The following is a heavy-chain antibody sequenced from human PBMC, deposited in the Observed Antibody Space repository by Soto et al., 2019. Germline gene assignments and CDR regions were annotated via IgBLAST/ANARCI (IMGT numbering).Heavy chain of an antibody. V-gene: IGHV1-3*05. Sequence: QVQLVQSGAEEMKPGASVKVSCKASGYTLTRYSIHWVRQAPGQGLEWMGWINAGNGNTKFSQKFQGRVTITRDTSTSTAYMELRGLRSEDTAVYYCAILGTYYFDNSYSYFDFWGQGTLVTVSS. CDR1: GYTLTRYS. CDR2: INAGNGNT. J-gene: IGHJ4*02. D-gene: IGHD3-22*01. CDR3: AILGTYYFDNSYSYFDF.